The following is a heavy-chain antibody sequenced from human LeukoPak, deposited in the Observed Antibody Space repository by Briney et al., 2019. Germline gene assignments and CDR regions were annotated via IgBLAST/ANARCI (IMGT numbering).Heavy chain of an antibody. V-gene: IGHV4-34*01. D-gene: IGHD4-11*01. J-gene: IGHJ5*02. CDR3: AGKRRLTTRCNWFDP. CDR2: INHSGST. Sequence: SETLSLTCTVSGGSISSYYWSWIRQPPGKGLEWIGEINHSGSTNYNPSLKSRVTISVDTSKNQFSLKLSSVTAADTAVYYCAGKRRLTTRCNWFDPWGQGTLVTVSS. CDR1: GGSISSYY.